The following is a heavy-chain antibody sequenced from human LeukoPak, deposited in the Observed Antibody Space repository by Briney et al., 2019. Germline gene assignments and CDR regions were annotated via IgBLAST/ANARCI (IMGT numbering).Heavy chain of an antibody. J-gene: IGHJ4*02. V-gene: IGHV3-74*01. CDR1: GFIFSNYV. Sequence: GGSLRLSCAASGFIFSNYVITWVRQAPGKGLVWVSCIDGDGSTTSYADSVKGRFTISRDIAKNTVFLLMNSLRGEDTAVYYCARGGYYPSGSLDYWGQGTSVTVSS. D-gene: IGHD3-10*01. CDR3: ARGGYYPSGSLDY. CDR2: IDGDGSTT.